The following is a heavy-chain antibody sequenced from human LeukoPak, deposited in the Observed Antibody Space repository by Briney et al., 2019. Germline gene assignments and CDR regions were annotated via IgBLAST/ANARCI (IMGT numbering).Heavy chain of an antibody. V-gene: IGHV3-33*01. CDR3: ARDMVKYYGSGLDY. CDR2: IWYDGSNK. CDR1: GFTFSSYG. J-gene: IGHJ4*02. Sequence: HPGGPLRLSRAASGFTFSSYGMHWVRQAPGKGLEWVAVIWYDGSNKYYADSVKGRFTISRDNSKNTLYLQMNSLRAEDTAVYYCARDMVKYYGSGLDYWGQGTPVTVSS. D-gene: IGHD3-10*01.